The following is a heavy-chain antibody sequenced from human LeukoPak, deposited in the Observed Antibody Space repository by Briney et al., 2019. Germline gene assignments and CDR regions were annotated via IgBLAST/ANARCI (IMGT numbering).Heavy chain of an antibody. D-gene: IGHD3-3*01. V-gene: IGHV3-7*01. Sequence: GGSLRLSCAASGFTFTSYWMSWFRQAPGEGLEWVANIKQDGSEKYYVDSVKGRFTISRDNAKNSLYLQMNSLRAEDTAVYYCAKYYDFWSGYRPTFDYWGQGTLVTVSS. CDR3: AKYYDFWSGYRPTFDY. J-gene: IGHJ4*02. CDR1: GFTFTSYW. CDR2: IKQDGSEK.